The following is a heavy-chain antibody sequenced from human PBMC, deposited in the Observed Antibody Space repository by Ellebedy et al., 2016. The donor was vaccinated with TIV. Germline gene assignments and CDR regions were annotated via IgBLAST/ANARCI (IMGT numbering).Heavy chain of an antibody. V-gene: IGHV1-2*02. CDR2: INPNSGDT. CDR1: GYTFTGYY. J-gene: IGHJ4*02. D-gene: IGHD3-22*01. Sequence: AASVKVSCKASGYTFTGYYIHWVRQAPGQGLEWVGWINPNSGDTNYAQKLRGRVTVTGDTSISTAYMELSRLVSDDTAVYYCVRELTNYGSSSYWGQGTPVTVSS. CDR3: VRELTNYGSSSY.